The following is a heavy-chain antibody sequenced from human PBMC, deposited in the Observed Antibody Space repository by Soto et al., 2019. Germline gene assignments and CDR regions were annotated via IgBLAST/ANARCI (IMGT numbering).Heavy chain of an antibody. CDR1: GGSISSNY. Sequence: SETLSLTCTVSGGSISSNYWTWIQQPPGKGLEWIGYVYNSGSTNYNPSLKSRVTISEDTSKSQFSLKVNSMTAADTAVYYCARYRREAVAGYTLDNWGQGILVTVSS. D-gene: IGHD6-13*01. CDR2: VYNSGST. J-gene: IGHJ4*02. V-gene: IGHV4-59*01. CDR3: ARYRREAVAGYTLDN.